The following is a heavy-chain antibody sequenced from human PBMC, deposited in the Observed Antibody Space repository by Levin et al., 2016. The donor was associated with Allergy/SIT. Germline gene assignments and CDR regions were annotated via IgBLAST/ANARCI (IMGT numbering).Heavy chain of an antibody. CDR2: ISGSGGST. CDR3: AKDLGQLWLRGGDY. V-gene: IGHV3-23*01. D-gene: IGHD5-18*01. J-gene: IGHJ4*02. Sequence: WIRQPPGKGLEWVSAISGSGGSTYYADSVKGRFTISRDNSKNTLYLQMNSLRAEDTAVYYCAKDLGQLWLRGGDYWGQGTLVTVSS.